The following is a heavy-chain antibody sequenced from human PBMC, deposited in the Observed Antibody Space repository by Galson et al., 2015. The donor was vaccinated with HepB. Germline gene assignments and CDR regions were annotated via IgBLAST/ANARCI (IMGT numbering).Heavy chain of an antibody. J-gene: IGHJ3*01. Sequence: SVKVSCKASGYTFTSYALSWVRQAPGQGLEWMGWISGYNDNTNYAQKFQSRVTMTTDTSTSAAYMELRSLRSDDTAVYYCARNTSDKGAFDVWGQGTLVTVSS. CDR3: ARNTSDKGAFDV. D-gene: IGHD1/OR15-1a*01. CDR1: GYTFTSYA. CDR2: ISGYNDNT. V-gene: IGHV1-18*01.